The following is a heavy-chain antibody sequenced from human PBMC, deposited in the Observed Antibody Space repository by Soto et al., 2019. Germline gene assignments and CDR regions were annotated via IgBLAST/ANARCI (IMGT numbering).Heavy chain of an antibody. D-gene: IGHD2-8*01. Sequence: ASVKVSCKASGYTFTSYGISWVRQAPGQGLEWMGWISAYSGSTNYAQKFQGRVTMTRDTSISTAYMELSRLRSDDTAVYYCARSVSAGDTQFDDWGQGTLVTVSS. CDR1: GYTFTSYG. V-gene: IGHV1-18*01. CDR3: ARSVSAGDTQFDD. CDR2: ISAYSGST. J-gene: IGHJ4*02.